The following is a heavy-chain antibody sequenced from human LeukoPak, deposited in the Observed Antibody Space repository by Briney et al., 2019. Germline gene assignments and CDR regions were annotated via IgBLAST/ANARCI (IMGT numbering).Heavy chain of an antibody. CDR1: ADSMNNYY. J-gene: IGHJ4*02. Sequence: SETLSLTCSVFADSMNNYYWTWIRQPPGKGLEWVGNMHPGGTTKFHPSLEGRVTMSIDTSNKQFSLRLRSVTAADTATYYCAKTGSLFGRFLDHWGPGALVLVSS. D-gene: IGHD3-10*02. CDR3: AKTGSLFGRFLDH. CDR2: MHPGGTT. V-gene: IGHV4-59*01.